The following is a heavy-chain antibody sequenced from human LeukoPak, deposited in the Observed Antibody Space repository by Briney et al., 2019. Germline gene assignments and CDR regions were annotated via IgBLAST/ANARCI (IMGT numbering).Heavy chain of an antibody. J-gene: IGHJ4*02. CDR3: ARGLGYSSSWYYFDY. CDR1: GYTFTSYD. D-gene: IGHD6-13*01. V-gene: IGHV1-8*03. CDR2: MNPNSGNT. Sequence: ASVKVSCKASGYTFTSYDTNWVRQATGQGLEWMGWMNPNSGNTGYAQKFQGRVTITRNTSISTAYMELSSLRSEDTAVYYCARGLGYSSSWYYFDYWGQGTLVTVSS.